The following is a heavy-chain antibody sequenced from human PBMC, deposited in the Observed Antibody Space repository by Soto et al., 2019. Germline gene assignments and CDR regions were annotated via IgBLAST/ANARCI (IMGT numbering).Heavy chain of an antibody. V-gene: IGHV4-34*01. D-gene: IGHD4-17*01. J-gene: IGHJ4*02. CDR3: ARGTFDYGDYVRGGGQSDF. CDR1: GGSFSGYY. CDR2: INHSGST. Sequence: SETLSLTCAVYGGSFSGYYWTWIRQPPGKGLEWIGEINHSGSTNYNPSLKSRVTISVDTSKNQFSLKLKSVTAADTAVYYCARGTFDYGDYVRGGGQSDFWGQGTLVTVSS.